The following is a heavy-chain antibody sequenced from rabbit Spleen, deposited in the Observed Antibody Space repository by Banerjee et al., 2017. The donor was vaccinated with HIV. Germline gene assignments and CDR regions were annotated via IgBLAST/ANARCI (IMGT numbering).Heavy chain of an antibody. Sequence: QEQLEESGGDLVKPGASLTLTCTASGFSFSFNSYMCWVRQAPGKGLEWIACIDTGSSGFTYFASWAKGRFTISKTSSTTVTLQMTSLTAADTATYFCARDSGSSFSSYGMDLWGPGTLVTVS. CDR3: ARDSGSSFSSYGMDL. V-gene: IGHV1S45*01. CDR1: GFSFSFNSY. D-gene: IGHD8-1*01. CDR2: IDTGSSGFT. J-gene: IGHJ6*01.